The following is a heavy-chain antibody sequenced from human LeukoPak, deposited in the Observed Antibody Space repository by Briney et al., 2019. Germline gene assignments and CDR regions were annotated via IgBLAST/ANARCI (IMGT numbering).Heavy chain of an antibody. D-gene: IGHD3-10*01. Sequence: ASVKVSCKASGGTFSSYAISWVRQAPGQGLEWMGRIIPILGIANYAQKFQGRVTITADKSTSTAYMELSSLRSEDTAVYYCASLAHSGGYFDYWGQGTLVTVSS. V-gene: IGHV1-69*04. CDR1: GGTFSSYA. J-gene: IGHJ4*02. CDR2: IIPILGIA. CDR3: ASLAHSGGYFDY.